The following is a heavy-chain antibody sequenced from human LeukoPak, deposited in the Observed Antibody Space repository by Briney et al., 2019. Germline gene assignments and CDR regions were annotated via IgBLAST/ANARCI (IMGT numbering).Heavy chain of an antibody. CDR2: INTNTGNP. J-gene: IGHJ4*02. D-gene: IGHD6-13*01. V-gene: IGHV7-4-1*02. CDR1: GYTFNNYA. Sequence: GASVKVSCKASGYTFNNYAMNWVRQAPGQGPEWVGWINTNTGNPTYAQGFTGRFVFSVDTSVSTAYLQISSLKAEDTAVYYCATSPGIAAPSGYYFDHWGQGTLVTVSS. CDR3: ATSPGIAAPSGYYFDH.